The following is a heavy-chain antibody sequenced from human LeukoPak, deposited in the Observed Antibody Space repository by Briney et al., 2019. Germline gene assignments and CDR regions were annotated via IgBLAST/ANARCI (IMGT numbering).Heavy chain of an antibody. CDR1: GFTSSSYA. D-gene: IGHD2-8*01. Sequence: GRSLRLSCAASGFTSSSYAMHWVRQAPGKGLEWVAVISYDGSNKYYADSVKGRFTISRDNSKNTLYLQMNSLRAEDTAVYYCARGHIVLMVYAIGDAFDIWGQGTMVTVSS. CDR3: ARGHIVLMVYAIGDAFDI. CDR2: ISYDGSNK. V-gene: IGHV3-30*04. J-gene: IGHJ3*02.